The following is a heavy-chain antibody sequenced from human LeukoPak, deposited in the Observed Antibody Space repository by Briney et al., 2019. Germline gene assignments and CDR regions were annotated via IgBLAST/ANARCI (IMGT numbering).Heavy chain of an antibody. CDR1: GYTFTGYY. D-gene: IGHD3-10*01. V-gene: IGHV1-2*02. J-gene: IGHJ4*02. CDR3: ARDSYTLYGSGSRYGY. CDR2: INPNSGGT. Sequence: ASVKVSCKASGYTFTGYYMHWVRQAPGQGLEWMGWINPNSGGTNYAQKFQGRVTMTRDTSISTAYMELSRLRSDDTAVYYCARDSYTLYGSGSRYGYWGQGTLVTVSS.